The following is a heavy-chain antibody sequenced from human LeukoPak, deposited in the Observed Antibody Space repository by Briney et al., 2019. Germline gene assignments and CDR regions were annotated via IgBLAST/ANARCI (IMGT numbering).Heavy chain of an antibody. D-gene: IGHD6-13*01. V-gene: IGHV4-59*01. Sequence: PSETLSLTCAVYGGSFSGYYWSWIRQPPGKGLEWIGYIYYSGSTNYNPSLKSRVTMSVDTSKNQFSLKLSSVTAADTAVYYCARDRVGQQLVGRNYYYYYMDVWGKGTTVTISS. CDR1: GGSFSGYY. CDR2: IYYSGST. J-gene: IGHJ6*03. CDR3: ARDRVGQQLVGRNYYYYYMDV.